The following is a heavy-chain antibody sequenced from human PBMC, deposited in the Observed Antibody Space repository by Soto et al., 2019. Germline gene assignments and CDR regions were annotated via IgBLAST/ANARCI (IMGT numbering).Heavy chain of an antibody. CDR3: TRAGHGKDIVAPYYFDY. Sequence: PGGSLRFSCTASAFTFGDYSMSWFRQAPGKGLEWVCFIRSKAYGWTAEYAASVKGRFTISRDDSKSIAYLQMNRLKTEDAAVAYCTRAGHGKDIVAPYYFDYWGQGTLVIVSS. D-gene: IGHD5-12*01. CDR1: AFTFGDYS. V-gene: IGHV3-49*03. CDR2: IRSKAYGWTA. J-gene: IGHJ4*02.